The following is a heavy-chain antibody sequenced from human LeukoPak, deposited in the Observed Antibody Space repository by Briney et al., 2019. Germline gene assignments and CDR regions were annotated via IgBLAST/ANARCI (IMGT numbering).Heavy chain of an antibody. V-gene: IGHV3-48*01. Sequence: PGGSLRLSCAASGFTFSSYSMNWVRQAPGKGLEWVSYISSSSSTIYYADSVKGRFTISRDNAKNSLYLQMNSLRAEDTAVYHCAKEGDYYGSGTYRDGFDIWGQGTRATVSS. D-gene: IGHD3-10*01. CDR3: AKEGDYYGSGTYRDGFDI. CDR1: GFTFSSYS. J-gene: IGHJ3*02. CDR2: ISSSSSTI.